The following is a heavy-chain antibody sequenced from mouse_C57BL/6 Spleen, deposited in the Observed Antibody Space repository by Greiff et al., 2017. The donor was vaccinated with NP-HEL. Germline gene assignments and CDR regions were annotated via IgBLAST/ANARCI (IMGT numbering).Heavy chain of an antibody. J-gene: IGHJ3*01. V-gene: IGHV3-6*01. Sequence: EVQLQESGPGLVKPSQSLSLTCSVTGYSITSGYYWNWIRQSPGNKLEWMGYISYDGSNNYNPSLKNRITITRDTSKNQFFLKLNSVTTEDTATYYCAREIYYDCEGGLAYWGQGTLVTVSA. CDR2: ISYDGSN. D-gene: IGHD2-4*01. CDR1: GYSITSGYY. CDR3: AREIYYDCEGGLAY.